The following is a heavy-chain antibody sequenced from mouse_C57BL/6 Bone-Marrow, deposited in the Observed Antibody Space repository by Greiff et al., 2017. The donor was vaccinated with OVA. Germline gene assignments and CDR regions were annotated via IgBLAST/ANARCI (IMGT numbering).Heavy chain of an antibody. CDR3: ARSPFYYGYPVDY. CDR2: IYPRSGNT. CDR1: GYTFTSYG. J-gene: IGHJ4*01. Sequence: QVQLQQSGAELARPGASVKLSCKASGYTFTSYGISWVKQRTGQGLEWIGEIYPRSGNTYYNEKFKGKATLTADKSSSTAYMELRSPTSEDSAVYFCARSPFYYGYPVDYWGQGTSVTVSS. V-gene: IGHV1-81*01. D-gene: IGHD2-2*01.